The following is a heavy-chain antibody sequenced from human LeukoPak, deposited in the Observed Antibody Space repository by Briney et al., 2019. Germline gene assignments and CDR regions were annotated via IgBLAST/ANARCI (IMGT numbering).Heavy chain of an antibody. CDR1: GGSISSSSYY. CDR3: ARDSYYYGSGSYKAPWYFDY. V-gene: IGHV4-39*07. J-gene: IGHJ4*02. Sequence: SETLSLTCTVSGGSISSSSYYWGWIRQPPGKGLEWIGSIYYSGSTYYNPSLKSRVTISVDTSKNQFSLKLSSVTAADTAVYYCARDSYYYGSGSYKAPWYFDYWGQGTLVTVSS. CDR2: IYYSGST. D-gene: IGHD3-10*01.